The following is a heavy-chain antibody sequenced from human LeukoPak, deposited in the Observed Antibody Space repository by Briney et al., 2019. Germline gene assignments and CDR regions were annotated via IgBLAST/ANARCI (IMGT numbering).Heavy chain of an antibody. CDR3: ARLSYDILTGYYHFDH. V-gene: IGHV4-39*01. J-gene: IGHJ4*02. D-gene: IGHD3-9*01. CDR2: IYYSGST. Sequence: SETLSLTCTVSGGSIRSSYYYWGWIRQPPGKGLEWIGSIYYSGSTYYNPSLKSRVTISADTSKNQFSLKLSSVTAADTALYYCARLSYDILTGYYHFDHWGQGTLVTVSS. CDR1: GGSIRSSYYY.